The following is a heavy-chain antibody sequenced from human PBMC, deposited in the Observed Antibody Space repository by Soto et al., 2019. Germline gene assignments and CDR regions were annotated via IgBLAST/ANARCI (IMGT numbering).Heavy chain of an antibody. CDR1: GGSISSYY. Sequence: SETLSLTCTVSGGSISSYYWSWIRQPPGKGLEWIGYIYYSGSTNYNPSLKSRVTISVDTSKNQFSLKLSSVTAADTAVYYCARWSVNWLVSTPMDVWGQGTTVTVSS. CDR2: IYYSGST. V-gene: IGHV4-59*01. J-gene: IGHJ6*02. D-gene: IGHD6-19*01. CDR3: ARWSVNWLVSTPMDV.